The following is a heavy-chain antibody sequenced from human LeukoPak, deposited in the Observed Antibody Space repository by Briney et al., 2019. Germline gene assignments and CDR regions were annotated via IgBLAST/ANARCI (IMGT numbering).Heavy chain of an antibody. Sequence: PSETLSLTCTVSGGSISSGGYYWSWIRQHPGKGLEWIGYIYYSGSTYYNPSLKSRVTISVVTSKNQFSLKLSSVTAADTAVYYCARVGVQSLAFDIWGQGTMVTVSS. CDR3: ARVGVQSLAFDI. D-gene: IGHD2-8*01. CDR1: GGSISSGGYY. J-gene: IGHJ3*02. CDR2: IYYSGST. V-gene: IGHV4-31*03.